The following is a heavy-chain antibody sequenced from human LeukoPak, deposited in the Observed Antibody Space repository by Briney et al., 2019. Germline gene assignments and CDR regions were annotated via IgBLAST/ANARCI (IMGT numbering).Heavy chain of an antibody. CDR2: MNPSSGVT. CDR1: GYAFSGYQ. V-gene: IGHV1-2*06. Sequence: ASVKVSCKASGYAFSGYQVHWLRQAPGQGLEWMGRMNPSSGVTNYAQKFQGRVTMTRDTSINTAYLDLSALKSDDTAVYYCASRAASVTLGYWGQGTLVTVSS. D-gene: IGHD2-15*01. J-gene: IGHJ4*02. CDR3: ASRAASVTLGY.